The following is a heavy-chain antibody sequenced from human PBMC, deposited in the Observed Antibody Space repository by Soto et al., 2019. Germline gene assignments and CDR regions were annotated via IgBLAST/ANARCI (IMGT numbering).Heavy chain of an antibody. CDR1: GFTFSSYA. V-gene: IGHV3-7*01. J-gene: IGHJ4*02. CDR2: IKQDGSEK. D-gene: IGHD4-4*01. Sequence: GGSLRLSCAASGFTFSSYAMSWVRQAPGKGLEWVANIKQDGSEKYYVDSVKGRFTISRDNAKNSLYLQMNSLRAEDTAVYYCARGVTTYFDYWGQGTLVTVSS. CDR3: ARGVTTYFDY.